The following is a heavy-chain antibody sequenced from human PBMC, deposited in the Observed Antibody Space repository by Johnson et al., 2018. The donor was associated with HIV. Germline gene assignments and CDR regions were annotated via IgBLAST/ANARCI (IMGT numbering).Heavy chain of an antibody. CDR1: GFTFSSYA. D-gene: IGHD1-1*01. CDR3: ARDYTGVFYV. CDR2: IWYDGSNK. Sequence: QVQLVESGGGVVQPGRSLRLSCAASGFTFSSYAMHWIRQAPGKGLEWVAIIWYDGSNKNYADSVKGRFTISRDNSKNTMSLQMNSLRAEDTAIYYCARDYTGVFYVWGQGTLVTVSS. J-gene: IGHJ3*01. V-gene: IGHV3-33*08.